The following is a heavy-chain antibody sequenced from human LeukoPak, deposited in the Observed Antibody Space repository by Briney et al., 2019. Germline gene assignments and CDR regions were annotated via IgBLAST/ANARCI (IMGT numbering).Heavy chain of an antibody. CDR3: ARDGYKGLGFDH. CDR1: GYTFTNYY. Sequence: ASVKVSCKASGYTFTNYYMHWVRQAPGQGLEWMGVINCNGGSTRYAQKFQGRVSMTSDISTSTVYMELSSLRSEDTAVYYCARDGYKGLGFDHWGQGTLATVSS. D-gene: IGHD5-24*01. V-gene: IGHV1-46*01. CDR2: INCNGGST. J-gene: IGHJ4*02.